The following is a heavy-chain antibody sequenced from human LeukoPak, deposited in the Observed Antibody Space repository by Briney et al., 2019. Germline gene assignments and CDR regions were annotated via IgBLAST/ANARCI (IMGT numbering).Heavy chain of an antibody. D-gene: IGHD3-9*01. CDR3: ARGHYDVLAASYKWTPDY. CDR2: ITSGGDYI. Sequence: GGSLRLSCSASGFTFNTFNMNWVRQAPGKGLEWVSSITSGGDYIYYADSVKGRFTTSRDNAKNSLSLQLNSLRVEDTAVYYCARGHYDVLAASYKWTPDYWGQGTLVTVSS. V-gene: IGHV3-21*01. J-gene: IGHJ4*02. CDR1: GFTFNTFN.